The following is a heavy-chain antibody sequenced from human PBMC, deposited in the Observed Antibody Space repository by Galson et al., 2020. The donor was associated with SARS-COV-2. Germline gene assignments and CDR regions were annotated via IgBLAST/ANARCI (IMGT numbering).Heavy chain of an antibody. J-gene: IGHJ4*02. CDR2: INPDGSET. V-gene: IGHV3-7*03. Sequence: GGSLRLSRVGSRFTFSNDWKSWVRQAPGKGLEWVAHINPDGSETYYVDSVRGRFTTSRDNAKSSLYLQMNTLRVEDTAVYYCTEDGRYWGQGTLVTVSS. CDR1: RFTFSNDW. CDR3: TEDGRY.